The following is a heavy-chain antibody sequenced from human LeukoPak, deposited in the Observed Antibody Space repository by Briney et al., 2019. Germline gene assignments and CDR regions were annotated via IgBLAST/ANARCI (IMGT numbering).Heavy chain of an antibody. J-gene: IGHJ4*02. CDR3: ATVTKYCYDSSGYYFDY. D-gene: IGHD3-22*01. Sequence: ASVKVSCKVSGYTFTDYYMHWVQQAPGKGLEWMGLVDPEDGETIYAEKFQGRVTITADTSTDTAYMELSSLRSEDTAVYYCATVTKYCYDSSGYYFDYWGQGTLVTVSS. V-gene: IGHV1-69-2*01. CDR2: VDPEDGET. CDR1: GYTFTDYY.